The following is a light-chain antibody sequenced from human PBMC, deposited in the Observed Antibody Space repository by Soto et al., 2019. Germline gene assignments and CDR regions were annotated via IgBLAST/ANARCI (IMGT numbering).Light chain of an antibody. CDR1: SSDVGSYNL. J-gene: IGLJ1*01. CDR3: CSYASRDTYV. Sequence: QSALTQPASVSGSPGQSITISCTGTSSDVGSYNLVSWYQQHPGKAPKLIIFEGNKRPSGISDRFSGSKSGNTASLTISGLQAEDEADYYCCSYASRDTYVFGTGTKVTDL. CDR2: EGN. V-gene: IGLV2-23*01.